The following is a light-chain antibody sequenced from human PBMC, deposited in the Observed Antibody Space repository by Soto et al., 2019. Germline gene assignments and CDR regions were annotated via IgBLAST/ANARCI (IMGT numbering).Light chain of an antibody. V-gene: IGKV1-12*01. CDR2: GAS. Sequence: DIQMTQSPSSVSASVGDRVTITCRASQGINTWLAWYQQKPGKAPNLLINGASTLQSGVPSRFRGSGSGTAFTLTISSLQPGDFATYYCQQANSFPLTFGGGTKVEIK. CDR3: QQANSFPLT. CDR1: QGINTW. J-gene: IGKJ4*01.